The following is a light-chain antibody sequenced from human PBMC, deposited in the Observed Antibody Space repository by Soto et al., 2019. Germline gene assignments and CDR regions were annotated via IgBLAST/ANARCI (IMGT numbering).Light chain of an antibody. CDR3: HQYNSYWT. Sequence: DIQMTQSPSTLSASVGDRVTITCRASQSISSWLAWYQQKPGKAPKLLIYDASSLESGVPSRFSGRGSGTEFTLTISSLQPDDFANYYCHQYNSYWTFGQGTKVDIK. CDR1: QSISSW. V-gene: IGKV1-5*01. CDR2: DAS. J-gene: IGKJ1*01.